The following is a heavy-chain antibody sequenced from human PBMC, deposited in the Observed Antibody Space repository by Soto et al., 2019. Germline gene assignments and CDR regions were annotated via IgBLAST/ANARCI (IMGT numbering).Heavy chain of an antibody. D-gene: IGHD3-22*01. V-gene: IGHV1-18*01. CDR2: ISAYNGNT. CDR1: GYTFTSYG. CDR3: VRDGHSSGYYY. Sequence: QVQLVQSGAEVKKPWASVKVSCKASGYTFTSYGISWVLQSPGQGLEWMGWISAYNGNTNYARKHQGRVTMTTDTSTSTAYMELRSLRSDETAVYYCVRDGHSSGYYYWFQGTLVTDYS. J-gene: IGHJ4*02.